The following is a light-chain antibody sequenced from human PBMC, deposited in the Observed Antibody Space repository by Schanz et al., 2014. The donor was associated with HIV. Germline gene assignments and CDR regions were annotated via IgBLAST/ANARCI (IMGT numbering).Light chain of an antibody. CDR2: NTY. CDR3: GTWDDSLKGWV. Sequence: QYVLTQPPSASGTPGQRVTISCSGSTSSIKTNTVNWFPHLPGTAPKLLIYNTYHRPSGVPDRFSGSESGTSASLAISGLQSEDEADYYCGTWDDSLKGWVFGGGTKLTVL. CDR1: TSSIKTNT. J-gene: IGLJ3*02. V-gene: IGLV1-44*01.